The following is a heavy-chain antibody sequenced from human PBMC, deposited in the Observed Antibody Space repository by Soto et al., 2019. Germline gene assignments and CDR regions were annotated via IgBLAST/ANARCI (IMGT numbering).Heavy chain of an antibody. Sequence: SQTLSLTGAISGDSVSSNSAAWNWIRQSPSRGLEWLGRTYYRSKWYNDYAVSVKSRITINPDTSKNQFSLQLNSVTPEDTAVYYCARDRAGQYSSSWYYYYGMDVWGQGTTVTVSS. J-gene: IGHJ6*02. CDR1: GDSVSSNSAA. D-gene: IGHD6-13*01. CDR2: TYYRSKWYN. CDR3: ARDRAGQYSSSWYYYYGMDV. V-gene: IGHV6-1*01.